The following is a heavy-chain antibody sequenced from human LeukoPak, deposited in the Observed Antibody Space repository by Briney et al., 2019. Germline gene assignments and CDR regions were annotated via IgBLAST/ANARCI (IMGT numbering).Heavy chain of an antibody. CDR1: GFTFSSYE. V-gene: IGHV3-48*03. Sequence: PGGSLRLSCAASGFTFSSYEMNWVRQAPGKGLKWVSYISSSGSTIYYADSVKGRFTISRDNAKNSLYLQMNSLRAEDTAVYYCAREVNWFDPWGQGTLVTVSS. J-gene: IGHJ5*02. CDR2: ISSSGSTI. CDR3: AREVNWFDP.